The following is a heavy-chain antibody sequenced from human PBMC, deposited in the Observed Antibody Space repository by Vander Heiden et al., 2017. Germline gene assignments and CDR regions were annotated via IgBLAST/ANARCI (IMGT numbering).Heavy chain of an antibody. CDR2: IWHDGSNQ. CDR1: GFTFSNYG. V-gene: IGHV3-33*01. CDR3: ARDGDTAIVTLNHFDT. Sequence: QVQLVESGGGVVQPGRSLSLSCAASGFTFSNYGMHWSRQAPGKGLEWVAVIWHDGSNQYYADSVKGRFTISRDNSNDTLYLQMNSLRAEDTALYYCARDGDTAIVTLNHFDTWGHGTLVTVSS. J-gene: IGHJ4*03. D-gene: IGHD5-18*01.